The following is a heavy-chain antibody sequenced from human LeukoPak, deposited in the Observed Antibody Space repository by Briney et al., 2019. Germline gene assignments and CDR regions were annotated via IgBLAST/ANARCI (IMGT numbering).Heavy chain of an antibody. V-gene: IGHV4-34*01. CDR1: GGSFSGYY. D-gene: IGHD3-10*01. Sequence: SETLSLTCAVYGGSFSGYYWSWIRQPPGKGLEWIGEINHSGRTNYNPSLKSRVTISVDTSKNQFSLKLSSVTAADTAVYYCARVGRTITMVRGVRSYYFDYWGQGTLVTVSS. CDR2: INHSGRT. J-gene: IGHJ4*02. CDR3: ARVGRTITMVRGVRSYYFDY.